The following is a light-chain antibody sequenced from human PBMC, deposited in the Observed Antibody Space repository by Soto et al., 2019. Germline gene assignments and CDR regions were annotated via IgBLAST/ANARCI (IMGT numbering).Light chain of an antibody. J-gene: IGKJ4*01. CDR1: QSVGSN. CDR3: QQYNVSLLP. Sequence: EIVMTQSAATLSVSTVERATLSCRPSQSVGSNLAWYQQKPGQAPRLLIYGESTRATGIPARFSGSGSGTEFTLTISSLQSEDFAVYYCQQYNVSLLPFGGGNKVDI. CDR2: GES. V-gene: IGKV3-15*01.